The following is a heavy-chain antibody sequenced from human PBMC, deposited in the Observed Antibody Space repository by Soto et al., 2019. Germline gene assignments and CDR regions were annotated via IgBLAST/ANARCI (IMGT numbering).Heavy chain of an antibody. V-gene: IGHV1-3*01. Sequence: QVQLVQSGAEVKKPGASVKVSCKASGYTFTNYPMHWVRQAPGQRLEWMGWINPGNRNTKYSQKFQGRVTITRDTAASTAYMELSSRISEDTAVYYCARDVGAFDIWGQGTMVTVSS. D-gene: IGHD3-10*01. CDR3: ARDVGAFDI. CDR1: GYTFTNYP. CDR2: INPGNRNT. J-gene: IGHJ3*02.